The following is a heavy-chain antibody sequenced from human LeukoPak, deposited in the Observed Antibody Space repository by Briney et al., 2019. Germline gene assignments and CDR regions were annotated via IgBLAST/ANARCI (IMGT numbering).Heavy chain of an antibody. J-gene: IGHJ4*02. D-gene: IGHD2-15*01. CDR3: ARDDFCSGGSCPIPFDY. V-gene: IGHV4-39*07. CDR1: GGSISSSSYY. CDR2: IYHSGST. Sequence: SETLSLTCTVSGGSISSSSYYWGWIRQPPGKGLEWIGSIYHSGSTYYNPSLKSRVTTSVDTSKNKFSLKLSSVTAADTAVYYCARDDFCSGGSCPIPFDYWGQGTLVTASS.